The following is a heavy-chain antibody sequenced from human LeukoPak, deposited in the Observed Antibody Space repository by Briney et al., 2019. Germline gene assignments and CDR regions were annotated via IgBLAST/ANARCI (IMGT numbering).Heavy chain of an antibody. D-gene: IGHD5-18*01. J-gene: IGHJ6*02. CDR3: ARGGYSYGFYYYYGMDV. V-gene: IGHV1-46*01. CDR1: GYTFTSYY. Sequence: ASVKVSCKASGYTFTSYYMHWVRQAPGQGLEWMGIINPSGGSTSYAQKFQGRVTMTRDTSTSTVYMELSSLRSDDTAVYYCARGGYSYGFYYYYGMDVWGQGTTVTVSS. CDR2: INPSGGST.